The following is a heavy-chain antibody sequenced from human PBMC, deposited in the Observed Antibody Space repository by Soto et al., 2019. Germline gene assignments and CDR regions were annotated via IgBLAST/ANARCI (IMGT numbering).Heavy chain of an antibody. CDR1: GFTFSSYA. CDR2: INSDGSST. V-gene: IGHV3-74*01. CDR3: ASPIGSSSWYSYYYYYGMDV. J-gene: IGHJ6*02. D-gene: IGHD6-13*01. Sequence: PGGSLRLSCAASGFTFSSYAMSWVRQAPGKGLVWVSRINSDGSSTSYADSVKGRFAISRDNAKNTLYLQMNSLRAEDTAVYYCASPIGSSSWYSYYYYYGMDVWGQGTTVTAP.